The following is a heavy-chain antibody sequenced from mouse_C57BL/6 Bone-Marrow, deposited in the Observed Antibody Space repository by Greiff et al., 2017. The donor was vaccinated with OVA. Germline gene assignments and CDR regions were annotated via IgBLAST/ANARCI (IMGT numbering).Heavy chain of an antibody. Sequence: EVQRVESGGGLVKPGGSLKLSCAASGFTFSSYAMSWVRQTPEKRLEWVATISDGGSYTYYPDNVKGRFTISRDNAKNNLYLQMSHLKSEDTAMYYCARDTTVFDYWGQGTTLTVSS. V-gene: IGHV5-4*01. CDR1: GFTFSSYA. CDR3: ARDTTVFDY. D-gene: IGHD1-1*01. J-gene: IGHJ2*01. CDR2: ISDGGSYT.